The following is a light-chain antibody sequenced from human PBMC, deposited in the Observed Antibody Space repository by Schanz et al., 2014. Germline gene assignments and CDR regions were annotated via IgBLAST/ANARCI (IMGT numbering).Light chain of an antibody. CDR1: ESVGRW. Sequence: DIQVTQSPSTLSASVGDRVTITCRTSESVGRWLAWYQQKPGKAPTLLIYDASRLESGVPSRFSGSGSATEFTLTISNLQPDDFATFYCQHYSVPSGTFGQGTKLEIK. CDR3: QHYSVPSGT. CDR2: DAS. V-gene: IGKV1-5*01. J-gene: IGKJ2*01.